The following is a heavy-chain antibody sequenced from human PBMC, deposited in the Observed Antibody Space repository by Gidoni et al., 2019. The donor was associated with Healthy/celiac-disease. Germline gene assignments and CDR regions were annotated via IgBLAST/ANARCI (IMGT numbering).Heavy chain of an antibody. CDR2: ISGSGGST. CDR3: AKVLRDGGNDIYYYYYGMDV. D-gene: IGHD2-15*01. V-gene: IGHV3-23*01. CDR1: GFTFRSYA. Sequence: EVQLLESGGGLVQPGGSLRLSCAASGFTFRSYAMSWVRQAPGKGLEWVSAISGSGGSTYYADSVKGRFTISRDNSKNTLYLQMNSLRAEDTAVYYCAKVLRDGGNDIYYYYYGMDVWGQGTTVTVSS. J-gene: IGHJ6*02.